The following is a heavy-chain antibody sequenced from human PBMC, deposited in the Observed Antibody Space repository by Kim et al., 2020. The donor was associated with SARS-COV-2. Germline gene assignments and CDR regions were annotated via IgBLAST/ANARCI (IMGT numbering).Heavy chain of an antibody. Sequence: ASVKVSCKASGYTFTSYGISWVRQAPGQGLEWMGWISAYNGNTNYAQKLQGRVTMTTDTSTSTAYMELRSLRSDDTAVYYCARDLLTSIVVVPAALPPDYYGMDGWGQGTTVTVSS. CDR3: ARDLLTSIVVVPAALPPDYYGMDG. CDR1: GYTFTSYG. D-gene: IGHD2-2*01. V-gene: IGHV1-18*01. CDR2: ISAYNGNT. J-gene: IGHJ6*02.